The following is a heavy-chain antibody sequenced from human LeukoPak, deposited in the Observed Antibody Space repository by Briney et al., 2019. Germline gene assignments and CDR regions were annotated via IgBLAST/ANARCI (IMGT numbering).Heavy chain of an antibody. CDR1: GFTFSSYG. Sequence: GGSLRLSCAASGFTFSSYGMHWVRQAPGKGLEWVSSISRSSIYKYYADSLKGRFTISRDNAKNSLYLQMNSLRAEDTAVYYCARANYDSSGYYPLIYYWGQGTLVTVSS. J-gene: IGHJ4*02. V-gene: IGHV3-21*01. CDR3: ARANYDSSGYYPLIYY. CDR2: ISRSSIYK. D-gene: IGHD3-22*01.